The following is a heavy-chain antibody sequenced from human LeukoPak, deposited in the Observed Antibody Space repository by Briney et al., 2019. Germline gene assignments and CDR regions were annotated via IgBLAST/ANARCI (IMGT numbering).Heavy chain of an antibody. CDR1: GDSISSSY. V-gene: IGHV4-59*01. J-gene: IGHJ5*02. CDR2: FSYSGST. CDR3: ARGGQLNWFAP. D-gene: IGHD5-18*01. Sequence: PSATLSLTCTVSGDSISSSYWSWIRQPPGKGLEWIGYFSYSGSTSTNPSLWSQVTISVYTSKNQFSLRLKSVTPADTAMYYCARGGQLNWFAPWGQGTLVIVSA.